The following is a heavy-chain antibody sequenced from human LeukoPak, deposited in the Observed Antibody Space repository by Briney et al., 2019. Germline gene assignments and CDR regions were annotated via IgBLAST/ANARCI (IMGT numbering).Heavy chain of an antibody. V-gene: IGHV1-69*05. Sequence: SVKVSCKASGGTFSTHGINWVRQAPGQGLEWMGGIIPIFGTTNYAQKFQGRVTITTDEPTSTGYMELRSLRSDDTAVYFCARGDSGYDYGFDYWGQGTLVTVSS. D-gene: IGHD5-12*01. CDR3: ARGDSGYDYGFDY. J-gene: IGHJ4*02. CDR2: IIPIFGTT. CDR1: GGTFSTHG.